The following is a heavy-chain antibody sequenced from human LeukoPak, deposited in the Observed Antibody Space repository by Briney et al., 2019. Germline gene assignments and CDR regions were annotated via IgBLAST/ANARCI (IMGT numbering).Heavy chain of an antibody. D-gene: IGHD4-17*01. Sequence: GGSLRLSCAASGFTVSSNYMSWVRQAPGKGLEWVSIIYSGGSTYYADSVKGRFTISRDNAKNTLYLQMNSLRAEDTAVYYCARSTTVTPAGFDPWGQGTLVTVSS. CDR3: ARSTTVTPAGFDP. J-gene: IGHJ5*02. V-gene: IGHV3-53*01. CDR1: GFTVSSNY. CDR2: IYSGGST.